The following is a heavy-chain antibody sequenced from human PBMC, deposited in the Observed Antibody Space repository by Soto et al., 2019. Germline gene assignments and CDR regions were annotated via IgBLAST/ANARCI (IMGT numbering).Heavy chain of an antibody. V-gene: IGHV2-5*02. CDR3: AHSHIVVVPANNWFDP. CDR2: IYWDDDK. CDR1: GFSLSTSGVG. D-gene: IGHD2-2*01. Sequence: SGPTLVNPTQTLTLTCTFSGFSLSTSGVGVGWIRQPPGKALEWLALIYWDDDKRYSRSLKSRLTITKDTSKNQVVLTMTNMDPVDTATYYCAHSHIVVVPANNWFDPWGQGTLVTVSS. J-gene: IGHJ5*02.